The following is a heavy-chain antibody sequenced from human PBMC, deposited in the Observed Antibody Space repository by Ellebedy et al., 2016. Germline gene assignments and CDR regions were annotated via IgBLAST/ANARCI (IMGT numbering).Heavy chain of an antibody. V-gene: IGHV3-23*01. CDR3: RHGHYADY. D-gene: IGHD3/OR15-3a*01. CDR2: ISAGGDNT. Sequence: GGSLRLSXAVSGLPFSTFFMSWVRQAPGKGLEWVSTISAGGDNTQFADSVKGRFTVSRDNSRNTVYLQMNDLRVEDTALYYCRHGHYADYWGQGTLVTVSS. J-gene: IGHJ4*02. CDR1: GLPFSTFF.